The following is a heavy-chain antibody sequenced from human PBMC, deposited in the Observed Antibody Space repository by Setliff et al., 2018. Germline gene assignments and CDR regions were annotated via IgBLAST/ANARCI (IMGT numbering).Heavy chain of an antibody. D-gene: IGHD3-3*01. CDR3: AREQSNYDFWSGYYGSYYYYMDV. Sequence: PSETLSLTCTVSGGSISSSSYYWGWIRQPPGKGLEWIGSIYYSGSTYYNPSLKSRVTISVDTSKNQFSLKLSSVTAADTAVYYCAREQSNYDFWSGYYGSYYYYMDVWGKGTTVTVSS. J-gene: IGHJ6*03. CDR2: IYYSGST. V-gene: IGHV4-39*07. CDR1: GGSISSSSYY.